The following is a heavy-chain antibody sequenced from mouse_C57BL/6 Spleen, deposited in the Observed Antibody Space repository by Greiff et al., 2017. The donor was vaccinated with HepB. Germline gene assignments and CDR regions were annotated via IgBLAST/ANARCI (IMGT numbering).Heavy chain of an antibody. D-gene: IGHD1-1*01. CDR2: ISYDGSN. CDR1: GYSITSGYY. Sequence: EVKLQESGPGLVKPSQSLSLTCSVTGYSITSGYYWNWIRQFPGNKLEWMGYISYDGSNNYNPSLKNRISITRDTSKNQFFLKLNSVTTEDTATYYCARGDYYGSSKILDYWGQGTTLTVSS. V-gene: IGHV3-6*01. J-gene: IGHJ2*01. CDR3: ARGDYYGSSKILDY.